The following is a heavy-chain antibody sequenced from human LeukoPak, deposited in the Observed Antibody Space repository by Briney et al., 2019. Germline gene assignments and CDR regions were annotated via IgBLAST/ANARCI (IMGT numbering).Heavy chain of an antibody. CDR1: GFTFSSYW. J-gene: IGHJ4*02. V-gene: IGHV3-7*01. CDR3: ARDGGYCSSTSCFYFDY. D-gene: IGHD2-2*01. Sequence: GGSLRLSCAASGFTFSSYWMSWVRQAPGKGLEWVANIKQDESEKYYVDSVKGRFTISRDNAKNSLYLQMNSLRAEDTAVYYCARDGGYCSSTSCFYFDYWGQGTLVTVSS. CDR2: IKQDESEK.